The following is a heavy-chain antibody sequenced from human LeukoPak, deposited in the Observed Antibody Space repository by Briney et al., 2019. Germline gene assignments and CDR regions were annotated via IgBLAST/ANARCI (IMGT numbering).Heavy chain of an antibody. D-gene: IGHD2-2*01. J-gene: IGHJ4*02. CDR3: ARAERRYCSSTSCFPIFY. Sequence: KTSEALSLTCTVSGGSISSYYWSWIRQPPGKGLEWIGYIYHSGSTYYNPSLKSRVTISVDRSKNQFSLKLSSVTAADTAVYYCARAERRYCSSTSCFPIFYWGQGTLVTVSS. CDR1: GGSISSYY. V-gene: IGHV4-59*12. CDR2: IYHSGST.